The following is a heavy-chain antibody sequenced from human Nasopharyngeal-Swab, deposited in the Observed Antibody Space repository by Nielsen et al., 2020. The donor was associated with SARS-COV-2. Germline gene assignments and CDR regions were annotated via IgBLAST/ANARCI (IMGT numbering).Heavy chain of an antibody. CDR2: ISGSGGST. D-gene: IGHD1-26*01. CDR3: AKVVDPYVGATTGYFYYGMDV. CDR1: GFTFSSYA. J-gene: IGHJ6*02. V-gene: IGHV3-23*01. Sequence: GESLKISCAASGFTFSSYAMSWVCQAPGKGLEWVSGISGSGGSTYYADSVKGRFTISRDYSKNTLYLHMNSLRAEDTAVYYCAKVVDPYVGATTGYFYYGMDVWGQGTTVTVSS.